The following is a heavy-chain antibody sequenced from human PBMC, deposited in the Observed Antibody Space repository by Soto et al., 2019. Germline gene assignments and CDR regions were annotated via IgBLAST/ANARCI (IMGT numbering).Heavy chain of an antibody. V-gene: IGHV3-9*01. CDR3: AKDIVPFTRNYLDY. J-gene: IGHJ4*02. D-gene: IGHD2-21*01. CDR2: ISWNSDNM. CDR1: GFTFDDYA. Sequence: EVQLVESGGGLVQPGRSLRLSCVASGFTFDDYAMHWVRQAPGKGLEWVSSISWNSDNMAYADSVKGRFAISRDNAKNSLYLQMNSLRPEDTALYYCAKDIVPFTRNYLDYWGQGTLVTVSS.